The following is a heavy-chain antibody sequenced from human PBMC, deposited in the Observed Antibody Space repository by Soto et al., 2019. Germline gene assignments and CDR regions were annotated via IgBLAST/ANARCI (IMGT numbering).Heavy chain of an antibody. V-gene: IGHV3-7*01. CDR2: INQDGSQK. D-gene: IGHD5-12*01. CDR1: GFAFRSHW. J-gene: IGHJ4*02. CDR3: ARDNIAPTILFDS. Sequence: EVQLVESGGGLVQPGGSLRLSCGASGFAFRSHWMSWVRQAPGKGLEWVANINQDGSQKYYVDSVKGRFTISRDNAKNSRYLQMNSLRSEDTAVYYCARDNIAPTILFDSWGKGNLVTVSS.